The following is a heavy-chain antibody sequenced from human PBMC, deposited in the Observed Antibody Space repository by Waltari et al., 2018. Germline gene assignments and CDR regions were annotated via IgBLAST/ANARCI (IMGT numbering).Heavy chain of an antibody. Sequence: EVQLVESGGDLVQPGGSLRLSCAASGFIFSRYEMNWVRQAPGKGLEWVSYISSSGSTTYYGDSVKGRFTISRDDAKNSLDLQMNSLRVEDTAVYYCARVGPGSGYGGIVNAFDIWGLGTMITVSS. D-gene: IGHD3-22*01. CDR3: ARVGPGSGYGGIVNAFDI. CDR2: ISSSGSTT. J-gene: IGHJ3*02. V-gene: IGHV3-48*03. CDR1: GFIFSRYE.